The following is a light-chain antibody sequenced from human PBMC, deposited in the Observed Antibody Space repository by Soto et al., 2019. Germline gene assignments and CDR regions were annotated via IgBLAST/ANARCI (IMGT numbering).Light chain of an antibody. CDR2: EVS. CDR3: SSYAGSG. Sequence: QSALTQPPSASGSPGQSVTISCTGTSSDVGGYNYVSWYQQHPGKAPKLMIYEVSKRPSGVPDRFSGSKSGNTASLTVSGLQAEDEADYYCSSYAGSGFGGGTQLTVL. CDR1: SSDVGGYNY. V-gene: IGLV2-8*01. J-gene: IGLJ3*02.